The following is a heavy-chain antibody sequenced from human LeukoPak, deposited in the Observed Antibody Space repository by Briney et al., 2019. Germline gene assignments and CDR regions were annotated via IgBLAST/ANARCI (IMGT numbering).Heavy chain of an antibody. Sequence: ASVKVSCKASGYTLTGYYMHRVRQAPGQGLEWKGWINPNSGGTNYAQKFQGRVTMTRDTSISTAYMELSRLRSDDTAVYYCARMAVAGTYYYYYGMDVWGQGTTVTVSS. CDR1: GYTLTGYY. J-gene: IGHJ6*02. CDR3: ARMAVAGTYYYYYGMDV. V-gene: IGHV1-2*02. D-gene: IGHD6-19*01. CDR2: INPNSGGT.